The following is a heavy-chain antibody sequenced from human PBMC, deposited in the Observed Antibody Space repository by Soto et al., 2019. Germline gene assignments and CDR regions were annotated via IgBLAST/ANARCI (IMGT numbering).Heavy chain of an antibody. D-gene: IGHD5-18*01. CDR1: GGSFSGYY. Sequence: QVQLQQWGAGLLKPSETLSLTCAVYGGSFSGYYWSWIRQPPGKGLEWIGEINHSGSTNYNPSLKSRVTISVDTSKNQFSLKLSSVTAADTAVYYCASRGYSYGYEEDPWGQGTLVTVSS. CDR3: ASRGYSYGYEEDP. J-gene: IGHJ5*02. V-gene: IGHV4-34*01. CDR2: INHSGST.